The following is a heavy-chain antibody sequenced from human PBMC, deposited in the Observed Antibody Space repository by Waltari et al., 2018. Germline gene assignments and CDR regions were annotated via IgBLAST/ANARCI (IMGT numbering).Heavy chain of an antibody. CDR3: ALMATIYYFDY. J-gene: IGHJ4*02. CDR1: GYSLSSGYY. V-gene: IGHV4-38-2*01. CDR2: IYHSGST. D-gene: IGHD5-12*01. Sequence: QVQLQESGPGLVKPSETLSLTCAVSGYSLSSGYYWGWIRQPPGKGLEWIGSIYHSGSTYYNPSLKSRVTISVDTSKNQFSLKLSSVTAADTAVYYCALMATIYYFDYWGQGTLVTVSS.